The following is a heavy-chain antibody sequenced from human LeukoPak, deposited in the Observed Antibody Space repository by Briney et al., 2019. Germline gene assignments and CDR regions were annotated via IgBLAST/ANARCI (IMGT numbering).Heavy chain of an antibody. V-gene: IGHV1-18*01. D-gene: IGHD2-15*01. CDR3: ARRGSPFDIVPNTMDV. J-gene: IGHJ6*01. CDR1: GYTFTAYG. Sequence: ASVKVSFKGSGYTFTAYGFSWVRQAPGPGLEWMGFISVYNGDTNYAQRLQGRVTLTKDQSTSTGYMELRSLKSDDTALYYCARRGSPFDIVPNTMDVWGQGTKVSVSS. CDR2: ISVYNGDT.